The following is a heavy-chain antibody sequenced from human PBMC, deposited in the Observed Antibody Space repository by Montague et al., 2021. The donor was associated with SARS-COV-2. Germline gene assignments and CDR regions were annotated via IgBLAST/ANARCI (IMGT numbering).Heavy chain of an antibody. CDR3: ARSLISASGTGSNFDS. J-gene: IGHJ4*02. D-gene: IGHD6-13*01. V-gene: IGHV4-39*07. Sequence: SETLSLTCTLSGGSISDSNYLWGWIRQPPGKGLEWIGDIHYSGTXYNPSLRSRVTMSRDLSENQFSLRLRSVTAADTALYYCARSLISASGTGSNFDSWGQGTLVAVSS. CDR1: GGSISDSNYL. CDR2: IHYSGT.